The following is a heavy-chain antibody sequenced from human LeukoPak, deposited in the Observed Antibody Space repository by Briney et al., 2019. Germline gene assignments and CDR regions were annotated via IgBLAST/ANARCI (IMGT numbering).Heavy chain of an antibody. D-gene: IGHD6-13*01. CDR3: AREQEAFDY. V-gene: IGHV4-34*01. Sequence: SETLSLTCAVYGESLSGYFWSWIRQPPGKGLEWIGEINHSGSTNYNPSLKSRVTISVDTSKNQFSLKLSSVTAADTAVYYCAREQEAFDYWGQGTLVTVSS. CDR1: GESLSGYF. CDR2: INHSGST. J-gene: IGHJ4*02.